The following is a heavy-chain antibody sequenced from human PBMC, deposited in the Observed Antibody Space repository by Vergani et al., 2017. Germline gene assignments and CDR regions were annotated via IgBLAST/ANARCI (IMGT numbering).Heavy chain of an antibody. CDR2: IWYDGSNK. D-gene: IGHD6-13*01. V-gene: IGHV3-33*01. J-gene: IGHJ4*02. Sequence: QVQLVESGGGVVQPGRSLRLSCAASGFTFSSYGIHWVRQAPGKGLEWVAVIWYDGSNKYYADSVKGRFTISRDNSKNTLYLQMNSLRAEDTAVYYCAREGSSSWYGFDYWGQGTLVTVSS. CDR1: GFTFSSYG. CDR3: AREGSSSWYGFDY.